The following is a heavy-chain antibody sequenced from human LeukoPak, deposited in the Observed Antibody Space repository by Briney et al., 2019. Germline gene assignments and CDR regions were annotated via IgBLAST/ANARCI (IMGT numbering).Heavy chain of an antibody. V-gene: IGHV3-21*01. CDR1: GLTFSRYD. CDR2: IGTSSNNI. CDR3: ASGTVGNYALDY. J-gene: IGHJ4*02. Sequence: GGSLRLSCAASGLTFSRYDMNWVRQAPGKGLEWVSSIGTSSNNIYYTDSVKGRFTISRDSAKNSLYLQVDSLRVEDTAVYFCASGTVGNYALDYWGQGTLVTVSS. D-gene: IGHD1-7*01.